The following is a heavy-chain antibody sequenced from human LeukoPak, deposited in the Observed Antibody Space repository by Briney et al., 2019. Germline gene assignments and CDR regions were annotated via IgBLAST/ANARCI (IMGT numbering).Heavy chain of an antibody. D-gene: IGHD3-22*01. CDR2: ISPYNGNT. J-gene: IGHJ5*02. Sequence: ASVKVSCKASGYTFTNYGITWVRQAPGQGPEWMGWISPYNGNTKYAQKVQGRVTMTTDTSTSTAYMELRSLGSDDTAVYYCARGGSSGPEGWFDPWAQGTLVTVSS. CDR3: ARGGSSGPEGWFDP. CDR1: GYTFTNYG. V-gene: IGHV1-18*01.